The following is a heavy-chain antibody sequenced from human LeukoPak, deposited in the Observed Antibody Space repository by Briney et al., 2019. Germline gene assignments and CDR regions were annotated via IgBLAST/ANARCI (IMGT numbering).Heavy chain of an antibody. D-gene: IGHD6-19*01. J-gene: IGHJ4*02. V-gene: IGHV1-69*06. CDR3: ARTGIAVAGTGSYFDY. Sequence: GASVKVSCKASGGTFSSYAISWVRQAPGQGLGWMGGIIPIFGTANYAQKFQGRVTITADKSTSTAYMELSSLRSEDTAVYYCARTGIAVAGTGSYFDYWGQGTLVTVSS. CDR1: GGTFSSYA. CDR2: IIPIFGTA.